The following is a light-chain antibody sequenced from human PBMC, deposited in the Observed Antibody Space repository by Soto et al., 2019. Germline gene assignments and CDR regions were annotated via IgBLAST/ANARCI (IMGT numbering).Light chain of an antibody. Sequence: QSALTQPPSASGSPGQSVNISCTGTSSDVGGYNSVSWYQQHPGKVPRLMIYEVSKRPSGVPDRFSGSKSVNTASLTVSGLQAEDEADYYCSSYAGSNNLVFGGGTKLTVL. J-gene: IGLJ2*01. CDR2: EVS. V-gene: IGLV2-8*01. CDR1: SSDVGGYNS. CDR3: SSYAGSNNLV.